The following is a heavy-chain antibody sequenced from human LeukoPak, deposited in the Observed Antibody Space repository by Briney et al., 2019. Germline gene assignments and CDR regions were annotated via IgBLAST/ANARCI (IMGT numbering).Heavy chain of an antibody. CDR3: ARPPKQWLVWGYFDY. J-gene: IGHJ4*02. V-gene: IGHV3-30*04. Sequence: GGSLRLSCAASGFTFSSYEMNWVRQAPGKGLEWVAVISYDGSNKYYADSVKGRFTISRDNSKNTLYLQMSSLRAEDTAVYYCARPPKQWLVWGYFDYWGQGTLVTVSS. CDR1: GFTFSSYE. CDR2: ISYDGSNK. D-gene: IGHD6-19*01.